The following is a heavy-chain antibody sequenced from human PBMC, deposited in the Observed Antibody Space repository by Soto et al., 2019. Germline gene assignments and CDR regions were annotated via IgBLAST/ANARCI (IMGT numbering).Heavy chain of an antibody. CDR3: ARAGDRGYVYYYMDV. CDR1: GFTFSDYY. CDR2: ISSSGSTI. Sequence: GGSLRLSCAASGFTFSDYYMSWIRQAPGKGLEWVSYISSSGSTIYYADSVKGRFTISRDNAKNSLYLQMNSLRAEDTAVYYCARAGDRGYVYYYMDVWGKGTTVTVSS. V-gene: IGHV3-11*01. J-gene: IGHJ6*03. D-gene: IGHD7-27*01.